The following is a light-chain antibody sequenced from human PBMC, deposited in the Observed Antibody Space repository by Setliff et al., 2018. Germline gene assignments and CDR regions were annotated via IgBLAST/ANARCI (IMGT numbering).Light chain of an antibody. CDR1: SSDVGSYDL. CDR2: AVS. CDR3: SSYKNTNKNV. V-gene: IGLV2-14*03. J-gene: IGLJ1*01. Sequence: QSALTQPASVSGSPGQSITISCSGTSSDVGSYDLVSWYQQHPGKAPKLIIYAVSDRPSGVSNRFSGSKSGNTASLTISGLQAEDEADYFCSSYKNTNKNVFGTGTKVTVL.